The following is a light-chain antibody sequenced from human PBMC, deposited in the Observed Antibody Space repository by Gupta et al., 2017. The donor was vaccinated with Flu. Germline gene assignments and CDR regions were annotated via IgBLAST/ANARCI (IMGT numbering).Light chain of an antibody. CDR1: TSDVGANNY. Sequence: QSALTQPASVSGSPGQSIAISCTGTTSDVGANNYVSWYQQHPGKAPKVMIYGVNNRPSWVSDRFSGSKSGNTASLTISGLQAEDEADYYCSSYRSSSTSFFFGTGTKVTVL. CDR3: SSYRSSSTSFF. J-gene: IGLJ1*01. V-gene: IGLV2-14*01. CDR2: GVN.